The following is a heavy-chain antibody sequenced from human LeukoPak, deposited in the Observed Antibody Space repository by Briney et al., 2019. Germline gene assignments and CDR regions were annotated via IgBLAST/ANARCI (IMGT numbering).Heavy chain of an antibody. J-gene: IGHJ4*02. CDR2: INHSGST. CDR1: GGSFSGYY. Sequence: SETLSLTCAVYGGSFSGYYWSWIRQPPGKGLEWIGEINHSGSTNYNPSLKSRFTISVDTSKNQFSLKLSSVTAADTAVYYCARPRFLEWLSYFDYWGQGTLVTVSS. CDR3: ARPRFLEWLSYFDY. D-gene: IGHD3-3*01. V-gene: IGHV4-34*01.